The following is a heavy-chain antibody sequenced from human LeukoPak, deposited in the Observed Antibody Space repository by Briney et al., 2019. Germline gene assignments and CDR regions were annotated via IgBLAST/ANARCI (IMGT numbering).Heavy chain of an antibody. J-gene: IGHJ4*02. V-gene: IGHV1-2*02. CDR1: GYTFSGYY. D-gene: IGHD5-12*01. CDR3: ARDVLGGYDQEFDY. CDR2: INPNSGGT. Sequence: ASVKVSCKASGYTFSGYYMHWLRQAPGQGLEWMGWINPNSGGTNYAQKFQGRVTMTRDTSISTAYMDLSRLRSDDTAVYYCARDVLGGYDQEFDYWGQGTLVTVSS.